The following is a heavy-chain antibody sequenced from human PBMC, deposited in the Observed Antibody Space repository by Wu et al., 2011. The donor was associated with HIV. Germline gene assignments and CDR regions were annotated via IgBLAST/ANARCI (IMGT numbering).Heavy chain of an antibody. CDR1: GYTFTTYG. D-gene: IGHD1-26*01. V-gene: IGHV1-18*01. J-gene: IGHJ4*02. CDR3: ARGFGGSHLDY. Sequence: QVHLEQSGPEVRKPGASVTVSCKTSGYTFTTYGFSWVRQAPGQGLEWMGWISAYSGDTNYAQKLQGRVTMTTDTSTSTAYMELRSLRSDDTAVYYCARGFGGSHLDYWGQGTLVTVSS. CDR2: ISAYSGDT.